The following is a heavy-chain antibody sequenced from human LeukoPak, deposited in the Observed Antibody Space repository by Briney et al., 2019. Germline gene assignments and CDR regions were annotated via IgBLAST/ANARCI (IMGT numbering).Heavy chain of an antibody. V-gene: IGHV4-34*01. CDR1: GGSFSGYY. Sequence: SETLSLTCAVYGGSFSGYYWSWIRQPPGKGLEWIGEINHSGSTNYNPSLMSRVTISVDTSKNQFSLKLSSVTAADTAVYYCARGAVAGTEGFDYWGQGTLVTVSS. CDR3: ARGAVAGTEGFDY. J-gene: IGHJ4*02. D-gene: IGHD6-19*01. CDR2: INHSGST.